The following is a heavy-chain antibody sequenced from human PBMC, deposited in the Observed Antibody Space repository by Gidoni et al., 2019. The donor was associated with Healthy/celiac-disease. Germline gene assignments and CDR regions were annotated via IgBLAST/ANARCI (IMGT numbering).Heavy chain of an antibody. D-gene: IGHD3-10*01. CDR2: INHSGST. J-gene: IGHJ6*02. V-gene: IGHV4-34*01. CDR3: ARARVYYGSGSYYNVFLQYFYYGMDV. Sequence: QVQLQQWGAGLLKPSETLSLTCAVYGGSFSGYYWSWIRQPPGKGLEWIGEINHSGSTNSNPSLKSRVTISVDTSKNQFSLKLSSVTAADTAVYYCARARVYYGSGSYYNVFLQYFYYGMDVWGQGTTVTVSS. CDR1: GGSFSGYY.